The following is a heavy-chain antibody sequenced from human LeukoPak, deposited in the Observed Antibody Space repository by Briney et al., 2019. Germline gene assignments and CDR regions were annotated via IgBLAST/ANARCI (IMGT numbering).Heavy chain of an antibody. Sequence: LVKPSETLSLTCTVSGGSISSYYWSWIRQPAGKGLEWIGRIYTSGSTNYNPSLKSRVTISVDTSKNQFSLKLSSVTAADTAVYYCARHPLGWFGELMAFDIWGQGTMVTVSS. J-gene: IGHJ3*02. CDR1: GGSISSYY. D-gene: IGHD3-10*01. CDR3: ARHPLGWFGELMAFDI. CDR2: IYTSGST. V-gene: IGHV4-4*07.